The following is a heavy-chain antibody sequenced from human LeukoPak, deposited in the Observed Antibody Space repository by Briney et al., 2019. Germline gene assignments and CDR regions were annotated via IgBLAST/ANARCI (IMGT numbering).Heavy chain of an antibody. V-gene: IGHV1-2*02. CDR1: GFTFTGYY. CDR2: INPNSGGT. D-gene: IGHD3-22*01. Sequence: ASVKVSCKASGFTFTGYYMHWVRQAPGQGLEWMGWINPNSGGTNYAQKFQGRVTMTRDTSISTAYMELSRLRSDDTAVYYGARAGITMIVVGHFDYWGQGTLVTVSS. CDR3: ARAGITMIVVGHFDY. J-gene: IGHJ4*02.